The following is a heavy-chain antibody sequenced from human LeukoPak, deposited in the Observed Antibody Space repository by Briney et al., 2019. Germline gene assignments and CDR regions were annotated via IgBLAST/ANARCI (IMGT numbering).Heavy chain of an antibody. J-gene: IGHJ5*02. CDR2: IYYSGST. CDR1: GGSISSSSYY. V-gene: IGHV4-39*07. Sequence: RPSETLSLTCTVSGGSISSSSYYWGWIRQPPGKGLEWIGSIYYSGSTYYNPSLKSRVTISVDTSKNQFSLKLSSVTAADTAVYYCARAVRDGYYSPGSNNWFDPWGQGTLVTVSS. CDR3: ARAVRDGYYSPGSNNWFDP. D-gene: IGHD5-24*01.